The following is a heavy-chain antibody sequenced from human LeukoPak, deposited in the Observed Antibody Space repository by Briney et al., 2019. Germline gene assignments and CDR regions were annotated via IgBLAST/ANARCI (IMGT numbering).Heavy chain of an antibody. D-gene: IGHD6-19*01. Sequence: ASVKVSCKASGYTFTGYYMHWVRQAPGQGLEWMGWINPNSGGTNYAQKFQGRVTMTRDTSISTAYMELSRLRSDDTAVYYCAREKGYSSGWYGYWGQGTPVTVSS. CDR3: AREKGYSSGWYGY. CDR1: GYTFTGYY. V-gene: IGHV1-2*02. CDR2: INPNSGGT. J-gene: IGHJ4*02.